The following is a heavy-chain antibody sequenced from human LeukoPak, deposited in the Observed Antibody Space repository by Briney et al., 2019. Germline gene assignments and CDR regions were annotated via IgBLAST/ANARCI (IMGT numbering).Heavy chain of an antibody. CDR1: GGTFNTYA. CDR3: ARQPMIGYYFDY. V-gene: IGHV1-69*13. D-gene: IGHD3-22*01. CDR2: IIPIFGTA. J-gene: IGHJ4*02. Sequence: SVKVSCNASGGTFNTYAISWVRQAPAQGLEWMGGIIPIFGTANYAQKFQGRVTITADESTNTAYMELSSLRSEDTAVYYCARQPMIGYYFDYWGQGTLVTVSS.